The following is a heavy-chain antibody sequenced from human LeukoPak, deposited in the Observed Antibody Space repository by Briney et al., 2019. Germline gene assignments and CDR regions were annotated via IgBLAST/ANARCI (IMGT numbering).Heavy chain of an antibody. CDR1: GFTFSSYE. D-gene: IGHD3-10*01. CDR2: ISSSGSTI. J-gene: IGHJ4*02. V-gene: IGHV3-48*03. CDR3: ASGKIGDLLYIFDY. Sequence: PGGSLRLSCAASGFTFSSYEMNWVRQAPGKGLEWVSYISSSGSTIFYADSVKGRFTISRDNAKNSLYLQMNSLRAEDTAVYYRASGKIGDLLYIFDYWGQGTLVTVSS.